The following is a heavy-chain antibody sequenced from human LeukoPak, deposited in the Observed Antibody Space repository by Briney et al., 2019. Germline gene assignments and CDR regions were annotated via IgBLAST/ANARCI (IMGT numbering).Heavy chain of an antibody. D-gene: IGHD2-8*01. J-gene: IGHJ3*01. CDR3: AEMAEGAFGV. Sequence: GASVKVSCKASGDTFIGHYVHWVRQAPGQGLEWMGWMNPKSGGTNYAQKFQGRVTTTREMSIRTAYIERNRLRSDDTAVYYCAEMAEGAFGVWGQGTMVTVSS. CDR1: GDTFIGHY. CDR2: MNPKSGGT. V-gene: IGHV1-2*02.